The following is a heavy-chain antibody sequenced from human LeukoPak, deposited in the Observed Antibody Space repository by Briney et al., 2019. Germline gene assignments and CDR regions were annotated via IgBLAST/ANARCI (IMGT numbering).Heavy chain of an antibody. CDR2: ISYDGSNK. J-gene: IGHJ6*02. CDR1: GFTFSSYA. Sequence: QPGGSLRLSCAASGFTFSSYAMHWVRQAPGKGLEWVAVISYDGSNKYYADSVKGRFTISRDNSKNTLYLQMNSLRAEDTAVYYCARERIAAASYYGMDVWGQGTTVTVSS. V-gene: IGHV3-30-3*01. CDR3: ARERIAAASYYGMDV. D-gene: IGHD6-13*01.